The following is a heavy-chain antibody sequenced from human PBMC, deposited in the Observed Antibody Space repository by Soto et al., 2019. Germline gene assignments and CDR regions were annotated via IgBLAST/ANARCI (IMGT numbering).Heavy chain of an antibody. CDR3: ARIEGYCSGGNCDRGSGDY. CDR1: GGTFSNYS. J-gene: IGHJ4*01. CDR2: IIPFFGTA. D-gene: IGHD2-15*01. Sequence: QVQLVQSGAEVKKPGSSVKVSCKASGGTFSNYSINWVRQAPGQGLEWMGGIIPFFGTANYAQKFQGRVTITADEYASTGYMEVTSHRSDDKAVDYCARIEGYCSGGNCDRGSGDYWGHGSMVTGCS. V-gene: IGHV1-69*12.